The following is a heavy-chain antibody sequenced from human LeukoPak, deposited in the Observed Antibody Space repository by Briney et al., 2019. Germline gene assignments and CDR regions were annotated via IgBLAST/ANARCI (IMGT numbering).Heavy chain of an antibody. CDR1: GFTFSSYD. Sequence: QPGGSLRLSCAASGFTFSSYDMHWVRQAPDKGLQWVAVISSDGYRTDYPDSVRGRFTISRDNFKNTVDLQMISVTAEDTAMYFCAKGLGTGSVLARPLHYWGQGTLVTVSS. V-gene: IGHV3-30*18. J-gene: IGHJ4*02. CDR3: AKGLGTGSVLARPLHY. CDR2: ISSDGYRT. D-gene: IGHD3-10*01.